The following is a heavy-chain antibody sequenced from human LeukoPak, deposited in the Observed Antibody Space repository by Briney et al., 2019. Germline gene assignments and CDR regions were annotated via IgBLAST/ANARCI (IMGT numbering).Heavy chain of an antibody. Sequence: PSETLSLTCTVSGSSIGSSGYYWSWIRQHPGKGLEWVGYSYYSGSTYYNPSLKSRVTISVDTSKNQLSLRLNSVTAADTAVYYCARGGSRLVSFGASDIWGQGTMVTVSS. V-gene: IGHV4-31*03. CDR3: ARGGSRLVSFGASDI. CDR1: GSSIGSSGYY. J-gene: IGHJ3*02. D-gene: IGHD2-8*01. CDR2: SYYSGST.